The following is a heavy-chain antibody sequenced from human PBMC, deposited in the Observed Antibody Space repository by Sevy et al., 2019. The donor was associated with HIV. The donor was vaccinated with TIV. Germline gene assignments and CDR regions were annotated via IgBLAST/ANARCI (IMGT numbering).Heavy chain of an antibody. CDR1: GFTVSSNY. CDR2: IYSGGST. J-gene: IGHJ4*02. V-gene: IGHV3-53*01. CDR3: ARAGVTTSGYYISTWYYFDY. D-gene: IGHD3-22*01. Sequence: GGSLRLSCAASGFTVSSNYMSWVRQGPGRGLEWVSVIYSGGSTFYADSVKGRFTISRDNSKNTLYLQMNSLRADDTAVYYCARAGVTTSGYYISTWYYFDYWGQGTLVTVSS.